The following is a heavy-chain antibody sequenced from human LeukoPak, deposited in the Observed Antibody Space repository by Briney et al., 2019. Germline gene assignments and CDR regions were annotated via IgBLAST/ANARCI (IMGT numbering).Heavy chain of an antibody. CDR1: GGSISSYY. CDR3: ARDMGSSTRKTYYYYMDV. V-gene: IGHV4-4*07. D-gene: IGHD2-2*01. Sequence: PSETLSLTCTVSGGSISSYYWSWIRQPAGKGLERIGRIYTSGSTNYNPSLKSRVTMSVDTSKNQFSLKLSSVTAADTAVYYCARDMGSSTRKTYYYYMDVWGKGTTVTISS. CDR2: IYTSGST. J-gene: IGHJ6*03.